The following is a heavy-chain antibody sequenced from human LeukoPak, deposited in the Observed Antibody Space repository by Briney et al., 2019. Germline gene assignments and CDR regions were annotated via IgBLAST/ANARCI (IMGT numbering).Heavy chain of an antibody. CDR3: ASTCGGDCYSLGDAFDI. D-gene: IGHD2-21*02. V-gene: IGHV3-30-3*01. Sequence: PGRSLRLSCAASGFTFSSYAMHWVRQAPGKGLEWVAVISYDGSNKYYADSVKGRFTISRDNSKNTLYLQMNSLRAEDTAVYYCASTCGGDCYSLGDAFDIWGQGTMVTVSS. CDR2: ISYDGSNK. CDR1: GFTFSSYA. J-gene: IGHJ3*02.